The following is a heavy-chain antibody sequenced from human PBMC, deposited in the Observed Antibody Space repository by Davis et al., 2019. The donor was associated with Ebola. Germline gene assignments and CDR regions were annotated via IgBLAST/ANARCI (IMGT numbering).Heavy chain of an antibody. Sequence: PGGSLRLSCAASGFTFSNYGMHWVRQRPGKGLKWVAVISYDGSNKYYADSVKGRFTISRDNSKNTLYLQMNSLRAEDTAVYYCAKGTYYYGSGRPDYWGQGTLVTVSS. V-gene: IGHV3-30*18. CDR2: ISYDGSNK. CDR3: AKGTYYYGSGRPDY. D-gene: IGHD3-10*01. CDR1: GFTFSNYG. J-gene: IGHJ4*02.